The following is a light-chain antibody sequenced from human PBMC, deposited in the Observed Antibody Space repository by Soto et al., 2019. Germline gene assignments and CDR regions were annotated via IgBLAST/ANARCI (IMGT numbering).Light chain of an antibody. CDR3: QQSYSTPWT. J-gene: IGKJ1*01. CDR1: QSISTY. CDR2: AAS. V-gene: IGKV1-39*01. Sequence: DIQMTQSPSSLSASVGDRDTITCRASQSISTYLNWYQQKPGKAPKLLIYAASSLQSVVPSRFSGSGSGTDFTLTISSLQPEDFVTYYCQQSYSTPWTFGQGTKVEIK.